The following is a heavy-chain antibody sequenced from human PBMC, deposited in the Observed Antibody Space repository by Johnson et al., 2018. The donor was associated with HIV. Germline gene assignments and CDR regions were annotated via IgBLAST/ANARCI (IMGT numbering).Heavy chain of an antibody. J-gene: IGHJ3*02. CDR1: GFTFSRYG. V-gene: IGHV3-33*06. D-gene: IGHD1-26*01. Sequence: QVQLVESGGGVVQPGRSLRLSCAASGFTFSRYGMHWVRQAPGKGLEWVATIWFDGNNKYYADSVKGRFTISRDNSKKTLFLQMNSLRAEDTAVYYCAKDRGSPGIPAAFDIWGQGTMVTVSS. CDR2: IWFDGNNK. CDR3: AKDRGSPGIPAAFDI.